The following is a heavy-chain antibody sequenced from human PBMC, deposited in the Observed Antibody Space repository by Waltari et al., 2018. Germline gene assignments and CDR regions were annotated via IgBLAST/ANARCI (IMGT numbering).Heavy chain of an antibody. J-gene: IGHJ6*02. CDR3: ARNGVTTVTTGLNYGMDV. CDR2: IIPNFGPA. CDR1: GGTFSSCA. V-gene: IGHV1-69*01. D-gene: IGHD4-4*01. Sequence: QVQLLQSGAEVKKPGSSVKVSCKASGGTFSSCAISWGRRAPGQGLGWMGGIIPNFGPAKHAQEFQGRVTITADESTSTAYMELSSLRSEDTAVYYCARNGVTTVTTGLNYGMDVWGQGTTVTVSS.